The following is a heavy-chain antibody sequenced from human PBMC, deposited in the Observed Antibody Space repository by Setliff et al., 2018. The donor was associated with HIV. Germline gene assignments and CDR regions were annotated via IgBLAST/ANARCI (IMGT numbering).Heavy chain of an antibody. CDR1: GFTFSTHA. CDR3: ARSNGQWLKNWFDP. CDR2: ISSNGGST. D-gene: IGHD6-19*01. V-gene: IGHV3-64*01. J-gene: IGHJ5*02. Sequence: GGSLRLSCAASGFTFSTHAMSWVRQAPGKGLEYVSTISSNGGSTYYANFVKGRFTISRDNSKNTLFLQMGSLRAEDMAVYYCARSNGQWLKNWFDPWGQGTLVTVSS.